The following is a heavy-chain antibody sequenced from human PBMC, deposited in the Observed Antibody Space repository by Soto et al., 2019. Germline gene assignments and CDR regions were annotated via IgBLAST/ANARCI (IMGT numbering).Heavy chain of an antibody. J-gene: IGHJ6*02. Sequence: SETLSLTCTVSGGSISSGGYYWSWIRQHPGKGLEWIGYIYYSGSTYYNPSLKSRVTISVDTSKNQFSLKLSSVTAADTAVYYCARDHTYKDYSNYYYGMDVWGQGTTVTVSS. V-gene: IGHV4-31*03. CDR1: GGSISSGGYY. CDR2: IYYSGST. D-gene: IGHD4-4*01. CDR3: ARDHTYKDYSNYYYGMDV.